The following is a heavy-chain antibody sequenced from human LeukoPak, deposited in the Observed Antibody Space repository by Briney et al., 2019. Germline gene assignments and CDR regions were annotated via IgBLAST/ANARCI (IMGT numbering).Heavy chain of an antibody. J-gene: IGHJ5*02. CDR3: AREAYYYDSSGYLIWFDP. CDR1: GGSISSGSYY. V-gene: IGHV4-61*02. D-gene: IGHD3-22*01. CDR2: IYTSGST. Sequence: PSQTLSLTCTVSGGSISSGSYYWSWIRQPAGKGLEWIGRIYTSGSTNYNPSLKSRVTISVDTSKNQFSLTLSSVTAADTAVYYCAREAYYYDSSGYLIWFDPWGQGTLVTVSS.